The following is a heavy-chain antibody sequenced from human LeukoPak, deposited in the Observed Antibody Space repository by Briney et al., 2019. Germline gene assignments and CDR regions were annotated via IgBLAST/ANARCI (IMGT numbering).Heavy chain of an antibody. Sequence: ASVKVSCKTSGFTFTNYGFSWVRQAPGQGLEWMGWINPNTGGTNYAQKFQGRVTMTRDTSISTAYMDLSRLRSDDTAVYYCVQFELDYWGQGTLVTVSS. J-gene: IGHJ4*02. V-gene: IGHV1-2*02. D-gene: IGHD1-7*01. CDR1: GFTFTNYG. CDR2: INPNTGGT. CDR3: VQFELDY.